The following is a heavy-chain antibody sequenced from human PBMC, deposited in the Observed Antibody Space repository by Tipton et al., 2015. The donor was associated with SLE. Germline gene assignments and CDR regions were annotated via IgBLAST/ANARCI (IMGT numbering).Heavy chain of an antibody. Sequence: GSLRLSCEASGFTFSSYGMHWVRQAPGKGLEWVAFIQSDGSNKYYTDSVKGRFTISRDISKNALVLQMNSLRPEDTAMYYRAKDRRGSWYGFEYCGQGTLVTVSS. CDR1: GFTFSSYG. V-gene: IGHV3-30*02. D-gene: IGHD2-15*01. CDR3: AKDRRGSWYGFEY. J-gene: IGHJ4*02. CDR2: IQSDGSNK.